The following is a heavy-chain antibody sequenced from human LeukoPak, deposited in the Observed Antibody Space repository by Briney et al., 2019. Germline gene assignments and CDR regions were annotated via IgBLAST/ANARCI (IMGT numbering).Heavy chain of an antibody. D-gene: IGHD3-10*01. CDR3: ARGTPAYGLPYYYYYYMDV. Sequence: SETLSLTCTVSGGSISSSSYYWGWIRQPPGKGLEWIGSIYYSGSTYYNPSLKSRVTISVDTSKNQFSLKLSSVTAADTAVYYCARGTPAYGLPYYYYYYMDVWGKGTTVTVSS. J-gene: IGHJ6*03. CDR1: GGSISSSSYY. V-gene: IGHV4-39*07. CDR2: IYYSGST.